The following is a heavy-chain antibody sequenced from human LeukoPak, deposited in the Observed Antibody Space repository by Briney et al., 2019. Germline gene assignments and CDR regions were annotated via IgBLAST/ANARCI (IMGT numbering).Heavy chain of an antibody. CDR1: GFTFSSYA. V-gene: IGHV3-64*01. Sequence: PGGSLRLSCAASGFTFSSYAMHWVRQAPGKGLEYVSAISSNGGSTYYANSVKGRFTISRDNSKNTLYLQMNSLRAEDTAVYYCARDRTSCLDYWGQGTLVTVS. CDR3: ARDRTSCLDY. CDR2: ISSNGGST. J-gene: IGHJ4*02. D-gene: IGHD2-2*01.